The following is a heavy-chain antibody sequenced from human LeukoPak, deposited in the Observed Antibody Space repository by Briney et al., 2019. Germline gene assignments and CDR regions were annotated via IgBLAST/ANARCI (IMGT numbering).Heavy chain of an antibody. CDR3: ASGSSGWYDY. CDR1: GFTFSSYS. Sequence: GGSLRLSYAASGFTFSSYSMNWVRQAPGKGLEWVSHISSSSSTIYYADSVKGRFTISRDNAKNSLYLQMNSLGAEDTAIYYCASGSSGWYDYWGQGTLVTVSS. D-gene: IGHD6-19*01. CDR2: ISSSSSTI. J-gene: IGHJ4*02. V-gene: IGHV3-48*01.